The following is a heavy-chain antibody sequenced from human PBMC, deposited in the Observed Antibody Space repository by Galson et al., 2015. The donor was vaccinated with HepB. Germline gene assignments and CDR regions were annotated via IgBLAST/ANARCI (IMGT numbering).Heavy chain of an antibody. Sequence: SLRLSCAASGFTFSTYAMHWVRQAPGKGLEWVAGISYDDVEKYYANSVKGRLTISRDNSKNTLYLQMNSLTSEDTAVFYCARDAAFWSGYLNYWGQGTLVTVSS. J-gene: IGHJ4*02. CDR2: ISYDDVEK. D-gene: IGHD3-3*01. CDR1: GFTFSTYA. V-gene: IGHV3-30-3*01. CDR3: ARDAAFWSGYLNY.